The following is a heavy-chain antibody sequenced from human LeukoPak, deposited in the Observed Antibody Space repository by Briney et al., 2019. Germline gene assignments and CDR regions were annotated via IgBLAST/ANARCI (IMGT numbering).Heavy chain of an antibody. J-gene: IGHJ4*02. Sequence: GGSLRLSCAASGFTFSNYGIHWVRQAPGKGPEWVAVISYDTTNKYYTDSVKGRFTISRDNSKNTLYLQMNSLRAEDTAVYYCARDQDVAAAGTWGSIDYWGQGTLVTVSS. CDR2: ISYDTTNK. CDR1: GFTFSNYG. V-gene: IGHV3-30*03. CDR3: ARDQDVAAAGTWGSIDY. D-gene: IGHD6-13*01.